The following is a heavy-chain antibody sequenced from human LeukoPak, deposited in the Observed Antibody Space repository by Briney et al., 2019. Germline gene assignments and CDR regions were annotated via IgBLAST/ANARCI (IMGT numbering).Heavy chain of an antibody. Sequence: VESLRISCKGSGYSFTSYWISWVRQMPGKCLEWMGRIDPSDSYTNYSPSVQGHVTISADKSISTAYLQWSSLKASDTAMYYCARHRSGSGSYYEDGDWFDPWGQGTLVTVSS. CDR2: IDPSDSYT. J-gene: IGHJ5*02. D-gene: IGHD3-10*01. CDR1: GYSFTSYW. CDR3: ARHRSGSGSYYEDGDWFDP. V-gene: IGHV5-10-1*01.